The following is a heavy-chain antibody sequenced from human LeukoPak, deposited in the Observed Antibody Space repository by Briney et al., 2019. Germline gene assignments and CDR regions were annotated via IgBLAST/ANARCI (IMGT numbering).Heavy chain of an antibody. V-gene: IGHV4-39*07. CDR3: ARAGGGDGYNFRATDDAFDI. D-gene: IGHD5-24*01. CDR2: IYHSGST. J-gene: IGHJ3*02. CDR1: GGSISSSSYY. Sequence: SETLSLTCTVSGGSISSSSYYWGWIRQPPGKGLEWIGEIYHSGSTNYNPSLKSRVTISVDKSKNQFSLKLSSVTAADTAVYYCARAGGGDGYNFRATDDAFDIWGQGTMVTVSS.